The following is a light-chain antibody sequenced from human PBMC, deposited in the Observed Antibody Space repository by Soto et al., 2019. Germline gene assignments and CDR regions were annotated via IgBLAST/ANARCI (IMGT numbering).Light chain of an antibody. Sequence: DIQMTQSPSTLSGSVGDRVTITCRASQTISSWLAWYQQKPGKAPKLLIYKASTLKSGVPSRFSGSGSGTEFTLTISSLQPDEVATYYCQHYNSYSEAFGQGTKVDI. CDR1: QTISSW. CDR2: KAS. V-gene: IGKV1-5*03. CDR3: QHYNSYSEA. J-gene: IGKJ1*01.